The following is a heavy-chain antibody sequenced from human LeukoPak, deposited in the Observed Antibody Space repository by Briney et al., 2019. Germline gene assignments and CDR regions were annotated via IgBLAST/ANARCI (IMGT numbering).Heavy chain of an antibody. CDR3: ARVGYCSSTSCYNMDV. CDR1: GGSISSSSYY. CDR2: IYYSGST. J-gene: IGHJ6*03. D-gene: IGHD2-2*02. Sequence: SETLSLTCTVSGGSISSSSYYWGWIRQPPGKGLEWIGSIYYSGSTNYNPSLKSRVTISVDTSKNQFSLKLSSVTAADTAVYYCARVGYCSSTSCYNMDVWGKGTTVTVSS. V-gene: IGHV4-39*07.